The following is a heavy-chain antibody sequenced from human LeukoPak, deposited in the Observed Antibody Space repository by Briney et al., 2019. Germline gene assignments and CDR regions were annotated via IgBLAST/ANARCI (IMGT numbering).Heavy chain of an antibody. V-gene: IGHV1-69*13. D-gene: IGHD6-19*01. CDR2: IIPIFGTA. J-gene: IGHJ6*03. CDR1: GGTFSSYA. CDR3: ARVFPPYTSGYYSDYYYMDV. Sequence: ASVKVSCKASGGTFSSYAISWVRQAPGQGLEWMGGIIPIFGTANYAQKFQGRVTITADESTSTAYMELSSLRSEDTAVYYCARVFPPYTSGYYSDYYYMDVWGKGTTVTISS.